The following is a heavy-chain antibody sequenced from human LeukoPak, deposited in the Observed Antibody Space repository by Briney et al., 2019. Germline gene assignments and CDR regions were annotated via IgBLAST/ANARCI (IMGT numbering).Heavy chain of an antibody. CDR1: GLTFSSYS. J-gene: IGHJ4*02. Sequence: PGGSLRLSCAASGLTFSSYSMNWIRQAPGKGREWVSSISGSGEFIYYGDSVKGRVTISRDNGKNSLYLQMNSVRPEDMAVYYCARDDSHGYHFFDSWGRGTLVTVSS. D-gene: IGHD3-22*01. V-gene: IGHV3-21*01. CDR3: ARDDSHGYHFFDS. CDR2: ISGSGEFI.